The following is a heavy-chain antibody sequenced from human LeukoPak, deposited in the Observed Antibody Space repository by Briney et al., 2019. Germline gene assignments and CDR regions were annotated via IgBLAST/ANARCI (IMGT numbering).Heavy chain of an antibody. D-gene: IGHD5-24*01. J-gene: IGHJ3*02. CDR2: IYYSGST. CDR1: GGSISSYY. V-gene: IGHV4-59*01. Sequence: SETLSLTCTVSGGSISSYYWSWIRQPPGKGLEWIGYIYYSGSTNYNPSLKSRVTISVDTSKIQFSLKLSSVTAADTAVYYCAKGAMATTDDAFDIWGQGTMVTVSS. CDR3: AKGAMATTDDAFDI.